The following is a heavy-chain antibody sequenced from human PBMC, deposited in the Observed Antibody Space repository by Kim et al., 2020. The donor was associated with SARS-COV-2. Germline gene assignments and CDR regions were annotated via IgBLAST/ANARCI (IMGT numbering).Heavy chain of an antibody. Sequence: SETLSLTCTVSGGSISSYYWSWIRQPPGKGLEWIGYIYYSGSTNYNPSLKSRVTISVDTSKNQFSLKLSSVTAADTAVYYCARAPYSSSSWVGNYYYGMDVWGQGTTVTVSS. V-gene: IGHV4-59*01. D-gene: IGHD6-6*01. J-gene: IGHJ6*02. CDR3: ARAPYSSSSWVGNYYYGMDV. CDR1: GGSISSYY. CDR2: IYYSGST.